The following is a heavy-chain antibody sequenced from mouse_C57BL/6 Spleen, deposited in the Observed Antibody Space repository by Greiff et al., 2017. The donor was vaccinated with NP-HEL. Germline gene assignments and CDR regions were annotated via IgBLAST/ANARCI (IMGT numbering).Heavy chain of an antibody. CDR3: AREGSNCYFDY. D-gene: IGHD2-5*01. CDR1: GYTFTSYW. J-gene: IGHJ2*01. CDR2: IHPNSGST. Sequence: VQLQQPGAELVKPGASVKLSCKASGYTFTSYWMHWVKQRPGQGLEWIGMIHPNSGSTNYNEKFKSKATLTVDKSSSTAYMQLSSLTSEDSAVYYCAREGSNCYFDYWGQGTTLTVSS. V-gene: IGHV1-64*01.